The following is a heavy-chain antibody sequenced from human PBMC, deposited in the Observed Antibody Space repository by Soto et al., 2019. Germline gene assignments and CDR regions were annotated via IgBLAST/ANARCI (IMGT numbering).Heavy chain of an antibody. CDR2: INAANGDT. J-gene: IGHJ5*02. CDR1: GYSFTSYG. Sequence: GASVKVCCKASGYSFTSYGIHWVRQAPGQRLEWMGWINAANGDTKYSPKFQGRVTITRDTSASTAYMELSSLRSEDTAVYYCVRRHVSATGIDWFGPWGQGTLVTVSS. CDR3: VRRHVSATGIDWFGP. V-gene: IGHV1-3*01. D-gene: IGHD6-13*01.